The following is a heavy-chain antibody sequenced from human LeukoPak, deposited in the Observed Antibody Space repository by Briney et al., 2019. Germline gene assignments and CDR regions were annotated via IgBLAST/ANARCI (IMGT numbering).Heavy chain of an antibody. V-gene: IGHV4-59*01. CDR3: ARAESGYYPEILGFDY. D-gene: IGHD3-22*01. Sequence: SETLSLTCTVSGGSISSYYWSWIRQPPGKGLEWIGYIYYSGSTNYNPSLKSRVTISVDMSKNQFSLKLGSVTAADTAVYYCARAESGYYPEILGFDYWGQGTLVTVSS. CDR1: GGSISSYY. J-gene: IGHJ4*02. CDR2: IYYSGST.